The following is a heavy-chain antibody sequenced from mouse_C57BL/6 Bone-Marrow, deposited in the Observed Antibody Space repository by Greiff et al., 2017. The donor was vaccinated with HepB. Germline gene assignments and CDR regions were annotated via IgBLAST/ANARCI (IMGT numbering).Heavy chain of an antibody. CDR1: GFNFTDYY. CDR2: IYPGDGET. CDR3: AASYYWYFDV. D-gene: IGHD6-1*01. Sequence: VQLQQSGAELVKPGASVKLSCTASGFNFTDYYMHWVKQRTEQGLEWLGRIYPGDGETKYAPKFQGKATITADTSSNTAYLQLSSLTSEAAAFYYGAASYYWYFDVWGTGTTVTVSS. V-gene: IGHV14-2*01. J-gene: IGHJ1*03.